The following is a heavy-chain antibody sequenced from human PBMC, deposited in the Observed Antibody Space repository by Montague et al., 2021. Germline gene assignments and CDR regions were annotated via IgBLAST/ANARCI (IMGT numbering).Heavy chain of an antibody. V-gene: IGHV3-9*01. CDR1: GFTFDDYA. CDR2: ISWNSGSI. Sequence: SLRLSCAASGFTFDDYAMHWVRQAPGKGLEWVSGISWNSGSIGYADSVKGRFTISRDNAKNTLYLQMNSLRAEDKALYYCARVRERRYYYYGMDVWGQGTAVTVSS. J-gene: IGHJ6*02. CDR3: ARVRERRYYYYGMDV.